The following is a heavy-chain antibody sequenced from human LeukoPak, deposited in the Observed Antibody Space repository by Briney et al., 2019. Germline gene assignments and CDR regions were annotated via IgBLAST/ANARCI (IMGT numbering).Heavy chain of an antibody. J-gene: IGHJ4*02. V-gene: IGHV1-2*02. D-gene: IGHD3-22*01. CDR2: INPNSGGT. CDR3: ARTTYYYDSSGYLRY. Sequence: GASVKVSCKASGYTFTCYYMHWVRQAPGQGLERMGWINPNSGGTNYAQKFQGRVTMTRDTSISTAYMELSRLRSDDTAVYYCARTTYYYDSSGYLRYWGQGTLVTVPS. CDR1: GYTFTCYY.